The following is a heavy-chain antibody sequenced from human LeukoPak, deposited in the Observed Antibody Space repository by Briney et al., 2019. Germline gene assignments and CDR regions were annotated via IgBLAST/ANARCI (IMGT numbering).Heavy chain of an antibody. V-gene: IGHV1-2*02. CDR2: MNPNSGGT. CDR3: AINKAAKSLDY. D-gene: IGHD6-25*01. CDR1: GYTFTDYY. J-gene: IGHJ4*02. Sequence: VSVKVSCKTSGYTFTDYYIHWVRQAPGQGLEWMAWMNPNSGGTSYAQKFQGRVTMTRDTSISTGYMELSRLRFDDTAVYYCAINKAAKSLDYWGQGTLVTVSS.